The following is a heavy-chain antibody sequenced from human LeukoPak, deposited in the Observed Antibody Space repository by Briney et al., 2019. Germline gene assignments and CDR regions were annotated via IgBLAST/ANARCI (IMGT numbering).Heavy chain of an antibody. V-gene: IGHV3-11*06. J-gene: IGHJ4*02. D-gene: IGHD6-19*01. Sequence: PGGSLILSCAAPGFTFSDYYMSWIRQAPGKGLEWVSYISSSSSYTNYADSVKGRFTISRDNAKNTLYLQMNSLRAEDTAVYYCARGSDSSGWYSSFDYWGQGTLVTVSS. CDR3: ARGSDSSGWYSSFDY. CDR1: GFTFSDYY. CDR2: ISSSSSYT.